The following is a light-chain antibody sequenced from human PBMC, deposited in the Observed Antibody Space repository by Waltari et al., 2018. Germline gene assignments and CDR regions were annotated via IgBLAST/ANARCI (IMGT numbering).Light chain of an antibody. CDR1: SSNIGSNT. J-gene: IGLJ2*01. CDR2: SNN. Sequence: QSVLTQPPSASGTPGQRVTISCSGSSSNIGSNTVNWYQQPPGTAPKLLICSNNQPPSGFPDRVSVFKSGTSPSLAISVLQSEHEADYYCAAWHDSLNGPVFGGGTKLTVL. CDR3: AAWHDSLNGPV. V-gene: IGLV1-44*01.